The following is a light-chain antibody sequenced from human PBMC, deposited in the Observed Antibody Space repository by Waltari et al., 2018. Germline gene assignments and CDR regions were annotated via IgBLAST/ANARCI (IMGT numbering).Light chain of an antibody. CDR3: QQGYSYPFT. CDR2: RAS. CDR1: QGIGNN. J-gene: IGKJ3*01. V-gene: IGKV1-16*01. Sequence: DIQMTQSPSSLSASVGDTVTITCQASQGIGNNLNWFQQKPGKAPKLLIYRASTLRSGIPSRFSGSGSGTDFPLIISSLQPEDFATYYCQQGYSYPFTFGPGTKLDIK.